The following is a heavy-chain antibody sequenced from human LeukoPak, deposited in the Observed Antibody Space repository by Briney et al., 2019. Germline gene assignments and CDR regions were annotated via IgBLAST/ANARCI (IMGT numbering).Heavy chain of an antibody. CDR3: ARFPPFSIGWFDP. CDR2: INHSGST. V-gene: IGHV4-34*01. Sequence: SETLSLTCAVYGGSFSGYYWSWIRQPPGKGLEWIGEINHSGSTNYNPSLKSRVTISVDTSKNQFSLKLSSVTAADTAVYYCARFPPFSIGWFDPWGQGTLVTVSS. J-gene: IGHJ5*02. CDR1: GGSFSGYY.